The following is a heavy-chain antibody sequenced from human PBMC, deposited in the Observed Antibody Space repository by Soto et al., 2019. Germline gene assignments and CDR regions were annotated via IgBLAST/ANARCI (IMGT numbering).Heavy chain of an antibody. CDR2: VYYSGTT. CDR3: ARTTAVPNSLRSRYFFDY. J-gene: IGHJ4*02. CDR1: GGSVSDKTYY. Sequence: PSETLSLTCSVSGGSVSDKTYYWSWIRQSLGKRLEWIGYVYYSGTTNYNPSLKSRVTISVDLSKNQFSLRLSSVTTADTALYYCARTTAVPNSLRSRYFFDYWGQGTLVTVSS. V-gene: IGHV4-61*01. D-gene: IGHD4-17*01.